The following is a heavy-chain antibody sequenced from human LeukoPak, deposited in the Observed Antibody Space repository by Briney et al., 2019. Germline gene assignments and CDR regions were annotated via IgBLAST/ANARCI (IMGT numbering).Heavy chain of an antibody. CDR2: IRYDGSNK. D-gene: IGHD6-6*01. CDR3: HIAAGVY. Sequence: GGSLRLSCAASGFTFSSYGMHWVRQAPGKGLEWVAFIRYDGSNKYYADSVKGRFTISRDNSKNTLYLQMNSLRAEDTAVYYRHIAAGVYWGQGTLVTVSS. CDR1: GFTFSSYG. V-gene: IGHV3-30*02. J-gene: IGHJ4*02.